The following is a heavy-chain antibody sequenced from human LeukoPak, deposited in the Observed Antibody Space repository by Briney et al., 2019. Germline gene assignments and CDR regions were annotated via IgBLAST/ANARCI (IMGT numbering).Heavy chain of an antibody. V-gene: IGHV1-8*02. CDR3: ARGSRRTAKDY. CDR2: MNPNSGNT. D-gene: IGHD2-21*02. J-gene: IGHJ4*02. Sequence: ASVKVSCKASGYTFTSYGISWVRQAPGQGLEWMGWMNPNSGNTGYAQKFQGRVTMTRNTSISTAYMELSSLRSEDTAVYYCARGSRRTAKDYWGQGTLVTVSS. CDR1: GYTFTSYG.